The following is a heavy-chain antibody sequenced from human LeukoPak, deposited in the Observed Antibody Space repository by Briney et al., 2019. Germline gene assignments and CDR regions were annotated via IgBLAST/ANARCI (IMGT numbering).Heavy chain of an antibody. J-gene: IGHJ4*02. CDR3: ARSSSSGWKYYFDY. D-gene: IGHD6-19*01. CDR2: IYYSGST. V-gene: IGHV4-59*08. CDR1: GGSISSYY. Sequence: SETLSLTCTVSGGSISSYYWSWIRQPPGKGLEWIGYIYYSGSTNYNPSLKSRVTISVDTSKNQFSLKLSSVTAADTAVYYCARSSSSGWKYYFDYWGQGTLVTVSS.